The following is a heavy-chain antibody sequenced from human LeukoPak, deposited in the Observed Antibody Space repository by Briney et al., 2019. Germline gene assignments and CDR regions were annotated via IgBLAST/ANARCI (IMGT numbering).Heavy chain of an antibody. D-gene: IGHD6-19*01. V-gene: IGHV4-34*01. CDR2: INHSGST. Sequence: SGTLSLTCAVYGGSFSGYYWSWIRQPPGKGLEWIGEINHSGSTNYNPSLKSRVTISVDTSKNQFSLKLSSVTAADTAVYYCARVPSSGWYRNWFDPWGQGTLVTVSS. J-gene: IGHJ5*02. CDR1: GGSFSGYY. CDR3: ARVPSSGWYRNWFDP.